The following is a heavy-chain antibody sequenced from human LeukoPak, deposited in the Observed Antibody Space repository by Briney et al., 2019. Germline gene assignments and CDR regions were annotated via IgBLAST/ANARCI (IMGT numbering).Heavy chain of an antibody. Sequence: GRSLRLSCAASASTFSSYAMHWVRQAPGKGLEWVAVISFDGSNTYYADSVKGRLVISRDNSKNTLYLQMNSLGAEDTAVYYCAKARGSTSWDFDYWGQGTLVTVSS. CDR2: ISFDGSNT. J-gene: IGHJ4*02. CDR3: AKARGSTSWDFDY. D-gene: IGHD2-2*01. CDR1: ASTFSSYA. V-gene: IGHV3-30*18.